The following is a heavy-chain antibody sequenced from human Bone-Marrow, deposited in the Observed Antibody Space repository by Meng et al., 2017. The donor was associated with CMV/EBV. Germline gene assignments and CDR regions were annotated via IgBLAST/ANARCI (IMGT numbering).Heavy chain of an antibody. CDR3: ARRSSIGVVIIRYYFDY. CDR1: GGSIISSNW. J-gene: IGHJ4*02. V-gene: IGHV4-4*02. D-gene: IGHD3-3*01. CDR2: IYHSGGT. Sequence: SQTLSLTCAVSGGSIISSNWWTWVRQSPGKGLEWIGEIYHSGGTNYNPTLKSRVTISVDKSKNQFSLKLSSVTAADTAVYYCARRSSIGVVIIRYYFDYWGQGTLVTVSS.